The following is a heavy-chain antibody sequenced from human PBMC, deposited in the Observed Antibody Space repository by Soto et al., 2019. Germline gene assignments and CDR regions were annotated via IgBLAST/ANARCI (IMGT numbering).Heavy chain of an antibody. CDR2: INHSGST. V-gene: IGHV4-34*01. CDR3: ARFDCTNGVCLFDY. D-gene: IGHD2-8*01. J-gene: IGHJ4*02. CDR1: GGSFSGYY. Sequence: SETLSLTCAVYGGSFSGYYWSWIRQPPGKGLGWIGEINHSGSTNYNPSLKSRVTISVDTSKDQFSLKLSSVTAADTAVYYCARFDCTNGVCLFDYWGQGTLVTVSS.